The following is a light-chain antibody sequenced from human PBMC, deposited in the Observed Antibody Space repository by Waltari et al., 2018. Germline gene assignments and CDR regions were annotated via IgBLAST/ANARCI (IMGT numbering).Light chain of an antibody. V-gene: IGLV2-23*02. J-gene: IGLJ2*01. CDR2: EFS. CDR1: SSDVGSYNL. Sequence: QSALTQPASVSGSPGQSITISCTGTSSDVGSYNLVSWYQQHPGRAPKLMIYEFSERPSGVSNRFSGSKSGNTASLTISGLQAEDEADYYCCSYTGSPHVVFGGGTKLTVL. CDR3: CSYTGSPHVV.